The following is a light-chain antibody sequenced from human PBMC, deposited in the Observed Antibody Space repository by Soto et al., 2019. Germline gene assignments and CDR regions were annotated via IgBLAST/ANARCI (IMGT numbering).Light chain of an antibody. CDR1: QSVSRY. J-gene: IGKJ5*01. CDR2: DAS. CDR3: QQRSSWPIT. Sequence: EIVLTQSPGTLSLSPGERVTLSCRASQSVSRYLAWYQQKPGQAPRLLIYDASNRATGIPARFSGSGSGTDFTLTISSLEPEDFAVYYCQQRSSWPITFGQGTRLEI. V-gene: IGKV3-11*01.